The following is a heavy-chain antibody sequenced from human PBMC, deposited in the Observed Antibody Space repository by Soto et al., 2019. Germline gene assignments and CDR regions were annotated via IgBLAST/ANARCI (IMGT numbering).Heavy chain of an antibody. CDR2: ISGSGGST. J-gene: IGHJ4*02. CDR1: GFTFSSYA. Sequence: EVQLLESGGGLVQPGGSLRLSCAASGFTFSSYAMTWVRQAPGKGLEWVSSISGSGGSTYYADSVKGRFTLSRDNSKSPLYLHMNSLRTEDTAVYHCGKTDRVEAPGHFDYWGQGALVAVSS. D-gene: IGHD2-2*01. CDR3: GKTDRVEAPGHFDY. V-gene: IGHV3-23*01.